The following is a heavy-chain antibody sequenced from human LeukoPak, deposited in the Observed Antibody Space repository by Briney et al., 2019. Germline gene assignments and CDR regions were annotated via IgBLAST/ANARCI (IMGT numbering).Heavy chain of an antibody. Sequence: GGSLRLSCAGSGFTFSSNDMSWVRQPPGKGLEWVSAISGSGGTRFYADSVKGRFTISRDNSKNTLYLQMNSLRAEDTAVYFCAKTDYSTGPYDFWGQGTLVTVSS. J-gene: IGHJ4*02. CDR2: ISGSGGTR. CDR3: AKTDYSTGPYDF. D-gene: IGHD4-11*01. V-gene: IGHV3-23*01. CDR1: GFTFSSND.